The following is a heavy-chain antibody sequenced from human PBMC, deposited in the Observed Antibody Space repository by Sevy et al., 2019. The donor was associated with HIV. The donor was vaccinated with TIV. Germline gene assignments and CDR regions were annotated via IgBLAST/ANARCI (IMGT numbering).Heavy chain of an antibody. CDR2: IDKNSGTI. Sequence: GGSLRLSCAASGFTFSSYSMNWVRQAPGKGLEWVSYIDKNSGTIYYADSVKGRFLISRDNAKNSLSLQMNGLRDEDTAVYYCTSANLEYCSGGSCSTFGFWGQGTLVTVSS. CDR3: TSANLEYCSGGSCSTFGF. CDR1: GFTFSSYS. D-gene: IGHD2-15*01. V-gene: IGHV3-48*02. J-gene: IGHJ4*02.